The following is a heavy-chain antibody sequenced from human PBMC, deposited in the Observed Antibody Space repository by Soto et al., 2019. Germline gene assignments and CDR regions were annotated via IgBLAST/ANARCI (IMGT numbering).Heavy chain of an antibody. CDR2: IIPIFGTA. D-gene: IGHD3-22*01. J-gene: IGHJ3*02. V-gene: IGHV1-69*01. Sequence: QVQLVQSGAEVKKPGSSVKISCKASGGTFSSYAISWVRQAPGQGLEWMGGIIPIFGTANYAQKFQGRVTITADESTSTAYMELSSLRSEDTAVYYCARMEYDSSGYYEKAFDIWGQGTMVTVSS. CDR1: GGTFSSYA. CDR3: ARMEYDSSGYYEKAFDI.